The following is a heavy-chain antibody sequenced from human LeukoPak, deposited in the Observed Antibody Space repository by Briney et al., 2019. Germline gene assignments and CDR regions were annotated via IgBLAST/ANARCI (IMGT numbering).Heavy chain of an antibody. CDR1: GFTFSSYA. V-gene: IGHV3-23*01. CDR2: ISGSGGST. J-gene: IGHJ4*02. Sequence: GGSLRLSCAASGFTFSSYAMSWVRQAPGKGLEWVSAISGSGGSTYYADSVKGRFTISRDNSKNTLYLQMNSLRAEDTAVYYCAKDGISITMIVVARFDYWGQGTLVTVSS. CDR3: AKDGISITMIVVARFDY. D-gene: IGHD3-22*01.